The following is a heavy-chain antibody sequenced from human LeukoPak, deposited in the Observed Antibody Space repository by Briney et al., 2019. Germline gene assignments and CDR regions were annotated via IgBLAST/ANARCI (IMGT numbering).Heavy chain of an antibody. V-gene: IGHV3-30*03. Sequence: QTGGSLRLSCAASGFTLSSYWMSWVRQAPGKGLEWLAVISHDGSHKYYADSVKARFIVSRDNSNNTLFLQMNSLGPEDTAVYYCAIDGLLRSFDWMPVALLGHNWFDPWGQGTRVTVSS. J-gene: IGHJ5*02. CDR3: AIDGLLRSFDWMPVALLGHNWFDP. D-gene: IGHD3-9*01. CDR2: ISHDGSHK. CDR1: GFTLSSYW.